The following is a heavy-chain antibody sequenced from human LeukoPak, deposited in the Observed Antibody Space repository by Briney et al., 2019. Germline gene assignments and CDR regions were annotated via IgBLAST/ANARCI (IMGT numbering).Heavy chain of an antibody. CDR1: GFTFDDYA. V-gene: IGHV3-9*01. CDR2: ISWNSGSI. Sequence: PGRSLRLSCAASGFTFDDYAMHWVRQAPGKGLEWVSGISWNSGSIGYADSVKGRFTISRDNAKNSLYLQMNSLRAEDTALYYCAKGDGVVVAPCAFDIWGQGTMVTVSS. D-gene: IGHD2-15*01. CDR3: AKGDGVVVAPCAFDI. J-gene: IGHJ3*02.